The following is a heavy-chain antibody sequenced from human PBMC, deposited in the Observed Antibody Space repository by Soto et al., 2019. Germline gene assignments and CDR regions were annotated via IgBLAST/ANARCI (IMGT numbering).Heavy chain of an antibody. V-gene: IGHV1-69*04. CDR1: GGTFSSYT. CDR2: IIPILGIA. J-gene: IGHJ5*02. CDR3: ARDRRTYGSGSYYNWFDP. Sequence: GASVKVSCKASGGTFSSYTISWVRQAPGQGLEWMGRIIPILGIANYAQKFQGRVTITADKSTSTAYMELSSLRSEDTAVYYCARDRRTYGSGSYYNWFDPWGQGTLVTVS. D-gene: IGHD3-10*01.